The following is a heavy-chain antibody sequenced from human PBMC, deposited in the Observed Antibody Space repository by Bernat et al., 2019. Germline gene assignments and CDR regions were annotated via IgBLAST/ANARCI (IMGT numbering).Heavy chain of an antibody. Sequence: QVQLVESGGGVVQPGGSLRLSCSASGFTFTSYGMHWSRQAPGKGLGWVAFVRYDGNNKYYADSLKGRFTISKDNSKNTLYLQMNSLRAEDTAVYYCAKDESGMVATYWGQGTLVTVSS. CDR1: GFTFTSYG. CDR2: VRYDGNNK. J-gene: IGHJ4*02. V-gene: IGHV3-30*02. D-gene: IGHD2-8*01. CDR3: AKDESGMVATY.